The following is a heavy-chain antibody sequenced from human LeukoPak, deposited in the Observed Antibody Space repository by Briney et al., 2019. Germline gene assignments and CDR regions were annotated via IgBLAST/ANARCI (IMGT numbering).Heavy chain of an antibody. J-gene: IGHJ4*02. CDR1: GFTFSSYA. Sequence: GGSLRLSCAASGFTFSSYAMSWVRQAPGKGLEWVSAICGSGGSTYYADSVKGRFTISRDNSKNTLYLQMNSLRAEDTAVYYCAKESDGSGSYYKRGVFDYWGQGSLVTVSS. V-gene: IGHV3-23*01. CDR3: AKESDGSGSYYKRGVFDY. D-gene: IGHD3-10*01. CDR2: ICGSGGST.